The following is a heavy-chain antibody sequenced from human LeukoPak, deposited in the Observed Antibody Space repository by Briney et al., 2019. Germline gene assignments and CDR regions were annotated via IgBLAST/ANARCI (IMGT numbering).Heavy chain of an antibody. Sequence: PGRSLRLSCAASGFTFSSYGMHWVRQAPGKGLEWVAVISYDGSNKYYADSVKGRFTISRDNSKNTLYLQMNSLRAEDTAVYYCAKDFDVGYCSGGSCEVGDYWGQGTLVTVSS. V-gene: IGHV3-30*18. J-gene: IGHJ4*02. CDR3: AKDFDVGYCSGGSCEVGDY. D-gene: IGHD2-15*01. CDR1: GFTFSSYG. CDR2: ISYDGSNK.